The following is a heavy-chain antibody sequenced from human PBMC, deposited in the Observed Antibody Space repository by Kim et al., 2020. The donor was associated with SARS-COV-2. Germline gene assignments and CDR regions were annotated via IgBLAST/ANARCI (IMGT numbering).Heavy chain of an antibody. CDR3: ARGMITFGATTRYGMDV. CDR1: GGTFSSYG. D-gene: IGHD3-16*01. CDR2: IIPLFNTS. V-gene: IGHV1-69*13. J-gene: IGHJ6*02. Sequence: SVKVSCKASGGTFSSYGFSWVRQAPRQGLEWLGGIIPLFNTSNYGQKFQGRLAITADEATNTVYMDLSSLRSEDTAMYYCARGMITFGATTRYGMDVWGQGTTVIVSS.